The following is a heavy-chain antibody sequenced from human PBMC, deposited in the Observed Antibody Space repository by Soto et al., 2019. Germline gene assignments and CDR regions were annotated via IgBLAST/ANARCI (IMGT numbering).Heavy chain of an antibody. Sequence: PSETLSLTCTVSGGSISSYYWSWIRQPPGKGLEWIGYIYLSGSTNYNPSLKGRVTMSVDTSKNQFSLKLTSVNTADTAIYYCTRGGDPYKTGHWGQGTLVTVSS. CDR3: TRGGDPYKTGH. D-gene: IGHD2-21*01. CDR1: GGSISSYY. J-gene: IGHJ4*02. CDR2: IYLSGST. V-gene: IGHV4-59*01.